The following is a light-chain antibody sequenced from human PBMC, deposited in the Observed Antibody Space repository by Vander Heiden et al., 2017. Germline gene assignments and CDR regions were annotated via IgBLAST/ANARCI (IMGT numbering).Light chain of an antibody. Sequence: SYELTQPPSVSVSPGQTASITCSGDKLGDKYACWYQQKPGQSPVLVIYQDSQRPSGIPERFSGSTSGHTATLTISGTQAMEEADYDCQSWDRSTGVFG. J-gene: IGLJ2*01. CDR3: QSWDRSTGV. V-gene: IGLV3-1*01. CDR2: QDS. CDR1: KLGDKY.